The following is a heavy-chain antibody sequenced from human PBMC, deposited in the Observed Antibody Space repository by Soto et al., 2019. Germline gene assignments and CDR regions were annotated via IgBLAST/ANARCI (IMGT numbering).Heavy chain of an antibody. CDR2: IYYSGST. CDR1: GGSISSYY. CDR3: AREGVSSSGYYYEGMDV. J-gene: IGHJ6*02. D-gene: IGHD6-25*01. Sequence: QVQLQESGPGLVKPSETLSLTCTVSGGSISSYYWNWIRQPPGKGLEWIGYIYYSGSTNYNPSLKSRVTTSVDTSKTHSAPKLSSVTAADTAVYYCAREGVSSSGYYYEGMDVWGQGTTVTVSS. V-gene: IGHV4-59*01.